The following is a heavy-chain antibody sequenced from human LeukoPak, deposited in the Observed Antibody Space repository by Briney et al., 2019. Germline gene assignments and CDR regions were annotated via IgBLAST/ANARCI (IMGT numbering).Heavy chain of an antibody. Sequence: AAVKVSCKASGYTFTSYGISGVRQAPGQGLEGMGWISAYNGNTNYAQKLQGRVTMTTDTSTSTAYMELRSLRSDDTAVYYCARVSTMVRGVPYYYYYYMDVWGKGTTVTVSS. CDR3: ARVSTMVRGVPYYYYYYMDV. CDR2: ISAYNGNT. J-gene: IGHJ6*03. CDR1: GYTFTSYG. D-gene: IGHD3-10*01. V-gene: IGHV1-18*01.